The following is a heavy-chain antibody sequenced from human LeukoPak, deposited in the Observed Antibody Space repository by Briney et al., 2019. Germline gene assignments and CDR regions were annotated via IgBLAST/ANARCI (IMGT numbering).Heavy chain of an antibody. CDR1: GGSISSGGYY. CDR2: IYYSGST. J-gene: IGHJ4*02. D-gene: IGHD3-9*01. Sequence: SETLSLTCTVSGGSISSGGYYWSWIRQHPGKGLEWIGYIYYSGSTYYNPSLKSRVTISVDTSKNQFSLKLSSVTAADTAVYYCAREGRTILGSFDYWGQGTLVTVSS. V-gene: IGHV4-31*03. CDR3: AREGRTILGSFDY.